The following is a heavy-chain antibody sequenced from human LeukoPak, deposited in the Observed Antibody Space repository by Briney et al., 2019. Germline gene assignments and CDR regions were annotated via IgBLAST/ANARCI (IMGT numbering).Heavy chain of an antibody. V-gene: IGHV3-30*19. J-gene: IGHJ4*02. CDR1: GFTFSSYG. Sequence: GGSLRLSCAASGFTFSSYGMHWARQAPGKGLEWVGIISFDGKTKYYADSVKGRFTMSRDNSKKTLYLQINSLRVEDTAVYYCARVTSYSRGFDHWGQGTLVTVSS. CDR2: ISFDGKTK. CDR3: ARVTSYSRGFDH. D-gene: IGHD1-26*01.